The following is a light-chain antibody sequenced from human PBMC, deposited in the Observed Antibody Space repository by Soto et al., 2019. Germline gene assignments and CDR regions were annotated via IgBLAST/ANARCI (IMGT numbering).Light chain of an antibody. J-gene: IGLJ1*01. CDR3: RSSAVIGTYV. V-gene: IGLV2-14*01. CDR2: QVT. CDR1: SSDLAIYNY. Sequence: QSALAQPASVSGSPGQSITISGTGTSSDLAIYNYVSWYQQQPGKAPKLMIYQVTNRPSGVSNRFSGSRSGNTASLTISGVQSELEPHYYFRSSAVIGTYVVGTGSKV.